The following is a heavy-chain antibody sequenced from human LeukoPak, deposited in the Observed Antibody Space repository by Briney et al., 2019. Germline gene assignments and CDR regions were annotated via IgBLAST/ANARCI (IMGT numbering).Heavy chain of an antibody. CDR3: ARGFYWNFDY. Sequence: PGGSLRLSCAASGFIFDDHGMTWIRQPPGKGLEWIGYIYYSGSTKYNPSLESRVTISLDTSKNQFSLKLSSMTAADTAVYYCARGFYWNFDYWGQGTLVTVSS. V-gene: IGHV4-59*11. J-gene: IGHJ4*02. D-gene: IGHD1-1*01. CDR1: GFIFDDHG. CDR2: IYYSGST.